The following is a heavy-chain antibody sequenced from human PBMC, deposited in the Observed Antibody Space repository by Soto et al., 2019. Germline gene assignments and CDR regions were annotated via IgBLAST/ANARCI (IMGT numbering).Heavy chain of an antibody. J-gene: IGHJ4*02. D-gene: IGHD3-3*01. CDR2: IIPIFGTA. Sequence: QVHLVQSGAEMKKPGASVKVSCKASGYTFSRYGISWVRQAPGQGLEWMGGIIPIFGTANYAQKFQGRVTITADESTSTAYMELSSLRSEDTAVYYCARNTYDFWSGYWGFDYWGQGTLVTVSS. CDR3: ARNTYDFWSGYWGFDY. CDR1: GYTFSRYG. V-gene: IGHV1-69*13.